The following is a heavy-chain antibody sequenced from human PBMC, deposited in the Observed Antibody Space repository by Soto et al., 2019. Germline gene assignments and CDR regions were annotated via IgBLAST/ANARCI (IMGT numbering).Heavy chain of an antibody. CDR2: ITSDGKSK. CDR1: GFNFSNHW. CDR3: ARESGDWPLNWFDP. Sequence: GGSLRLACAASGFNFSNHWMHWVRQRPAEGLVWVSRITSDGKSKAYAESVKGRFAISRDNAKNTLYLQMNGLTAEDTAVYYCARESGDWPLNWFDPWGQGTLVTVSS. J-gene: IGHJ5*02. D-gene: IGHD2-21*02. V-gene: IGHV3-74*01.